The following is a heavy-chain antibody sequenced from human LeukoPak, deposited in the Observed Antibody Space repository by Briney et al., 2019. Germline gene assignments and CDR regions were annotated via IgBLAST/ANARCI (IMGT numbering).Heavy chain of an antibody. CDR3: ARVYSGSRDY. CDR2: IKEDGSDE. J-gene: IGHJ4*02. CDR1: GFSFRSYS. V-gene: IGHV3-7*05. D-gene: IGHD1-26*01. Sequence: GGSLRLSCAASGFSFRSYSMSWVRQAPGKGLEWVASIKEDGSDEYYVDSVKGRFTISRDNAQNSVYLQMNSLRAEDTAVYYCARVYSGSRDYWGQGTLVTVSS.